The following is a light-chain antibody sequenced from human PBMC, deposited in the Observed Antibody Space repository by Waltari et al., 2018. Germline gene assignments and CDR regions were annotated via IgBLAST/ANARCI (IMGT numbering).Light chain of an antibody. CDR3: LQYGTSPFT. CDR1: QRVSSSY. CDR2: VAS. J-gene: IGKJ2*01. Sequence: EIVLTHSLGTLPFSPGDRPTLPCSASQRVSSSYLAWYLQKPGRAPRLLIYVASSRATGIPDRFSDSGSGTDFTLTISRLEPEDVAVYYCLQYGTSPFTFGQGTKLEIK. V-gene: IGKV3-20*01.